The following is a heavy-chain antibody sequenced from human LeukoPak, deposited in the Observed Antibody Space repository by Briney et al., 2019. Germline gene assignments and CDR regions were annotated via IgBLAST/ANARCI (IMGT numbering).Heavy chain of an antibody. Sequence: GASVKVSCKASGYTFSNYVLSWVRQAPGQGLEWMGRISTYTGNSDYAQKLQGRVTMSTDTSTSTAYMELRSLRSDDTAVYYCARDILDFWSGYHYMDVWGKGTTVTVSS. CDR2: ISTYTGNS. J-gene: IGHJ6*03. CDR1: GYTFSNYV. D-gene: IGHD3-3*01. CDR3: ARDILDFWSGYHYMDV. V-gene: IGHV1-18*01.